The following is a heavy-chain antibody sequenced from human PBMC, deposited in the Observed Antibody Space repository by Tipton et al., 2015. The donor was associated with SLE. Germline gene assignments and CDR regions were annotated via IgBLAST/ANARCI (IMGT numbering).Heavy chain of an antibody. J-gene: IGHJ6*03. CDR1: GFTFSSYA. CDR3: ARGRAASGYYYYYMDV. Sequence: VQLVQSGGGVVQPGRSLRLSCAASGFTFSSYAMSWVRQAPGKGLEWVSAISGSGGSTYYADSVKGRFTISRDNSKNTLYLQMNSLRAEDTAVYYCARGRAASGYYYYYMDVWGKGTTVTVSS. CDR2: ISGSGGST. D-gene: IGHD6-13*01. V-gene: IGHV3-23*04.